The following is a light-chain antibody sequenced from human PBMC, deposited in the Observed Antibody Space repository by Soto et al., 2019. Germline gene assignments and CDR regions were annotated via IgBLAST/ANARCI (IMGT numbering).Light chain of an antibody. CDR1: SSNIGAGSA. CDR3: QSYDSSLRVV. CDR2: ANT. J-gene: IGLJ3*02. V-gene: IGLV1-40*01. Sequence: QSVLTQPPSVSGAPGQRVTISCTGSSSNIGAGSAIHWYQHLPGTAPKLIIYANTNPTAGVPDRFSGSDSGTSAPLAISGLQAEEEAYYYCQSYDSSLRVVFGGGTKLTVL.